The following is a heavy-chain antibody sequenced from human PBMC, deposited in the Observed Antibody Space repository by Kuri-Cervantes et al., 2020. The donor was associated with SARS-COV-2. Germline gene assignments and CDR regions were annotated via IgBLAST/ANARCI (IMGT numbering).Heavy chain of an antibody. CDR1: GYTFTGYY. D-gene: IGHD2-2*01. Sequence: GGSLRLSCKASGYTFTGYYMHWVRQAPGQGLEWMGWINPNSGGTNYAQKFQGRVTMTRDTSISTAYMELSRLRSDDTAVYYCARERREYQLLCDAFDIWGQGTMVTVSS. V-gene: IGHV1-2*02. CDR3: ARERREYQLLCDAFDI. CDR2: INPNSGGT. J-gene: IGHJ3*02.